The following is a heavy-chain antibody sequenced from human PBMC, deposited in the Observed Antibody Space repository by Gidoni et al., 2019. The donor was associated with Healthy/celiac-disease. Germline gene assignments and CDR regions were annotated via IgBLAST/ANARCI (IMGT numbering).Heavy chain of an antibody. Sequence: EVQLVESGGGLVQPGGSLRLSCAASGFTFSSYSMNWVRQAPGKGLEWFSYISSSSSTIYYADSVKGRFTISRDNAKNSLYLQMNSLSDEDTAVYYCARGFANDHSPQEAFDIWGQGTMVTVSS. CDR3: ARGFANDHSPQEAFDI. D-gene: IGHD1-1*01. CDR1: GFTFSSYS. V-gene: IGHV3-48*02. J-gene: IGHJ3*02. CDR2: ISSSSSTI.